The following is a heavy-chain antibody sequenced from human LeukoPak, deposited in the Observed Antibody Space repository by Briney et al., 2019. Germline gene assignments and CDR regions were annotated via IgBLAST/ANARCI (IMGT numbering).Heavy chain of an antibody. CDR3: AISGLGFGEFRGLDY. V-gene: IGHV3-20*04. CDR1: GFKFDDYG. D-gene: IGHD3-10*01. CDR2: INWNGGST. J-gene: IGHJ4*02. Sequence: GGSLRLSCAASGFKFDDYGMSWVRQAPGKGLEWVSGINWNGGSTGYADSVKGRFTIFRDNAKNSLYLQMNSLRAEDTAVYYCAISGLGFGEFRGLDYWGQGTLVTVSS.